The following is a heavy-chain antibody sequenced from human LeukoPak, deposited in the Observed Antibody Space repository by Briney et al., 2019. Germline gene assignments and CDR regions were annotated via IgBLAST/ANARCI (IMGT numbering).Heavy chain of an antibody. V-gene: IGHV4-4*07. CDR3: ARVDLRAAYFDY. CDR1: GGSISSYY. CDR2: IYTSGST. Sequence: PSETLSLTCTVSGGSISSYYWSWIRQPAGKGLEWTGRIYTSGSTGYNPSLKSRVTMSVDTSKNQFSLKLSSVTAADTAVYYCARVDLRAAYFDYWGQGTLVTVSS. J-gene: IGHJ4*02. D-gene: IGHD2-15*01.